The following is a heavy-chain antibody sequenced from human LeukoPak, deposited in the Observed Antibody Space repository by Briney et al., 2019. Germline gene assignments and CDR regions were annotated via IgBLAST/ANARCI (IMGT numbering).Heavy chain of an antibody. V-gene: IGHV3-23*01. CDR1: GFTFSSYA. J-gene: IGHJ4*02. Sequence: GGSLRLSCAASGFTFSSYAMSWVRQAPGKGLEWVSAISGSGGSTYYADPVKGRFTISRDNSKNTLYLQMNSLRAEDTAVYYCAKNRFTGLGNYRYFDSWGQGALVTVSS. D-gene: IGHD3-10*01. CDR3: AKNRFTGLGNYRYFDS. CDR2: ISGSGGST.